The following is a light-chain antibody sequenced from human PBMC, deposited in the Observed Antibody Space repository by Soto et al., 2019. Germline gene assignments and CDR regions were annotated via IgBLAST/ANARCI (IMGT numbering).Light chain of an antibody. CDR2: EDS. J-gene: IGLJ1*01. CDR1: SSDVGGYNY. Sequence: QSVLTQPASVSGSPGQSIAISCTGTSSDVGGYNYVSWYQQLPGKAPKLLISEDSNRPSGVSHRFSGSKSGNTASLTISGLQAEDEADYYCSSYRTGGPFVFGTGTKLTVL. CDR3: SSYRTGGPFV. V-gene: IGLV2-14*01.